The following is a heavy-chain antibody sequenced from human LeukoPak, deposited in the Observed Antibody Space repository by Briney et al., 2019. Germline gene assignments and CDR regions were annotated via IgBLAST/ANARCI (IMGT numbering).Heavy chain of an antibody. V-gene: IGHV3-30-3*01. CDR1: GFTFSSYA. CDR3: ARDRRRAARPAGNWFDP. J-gene: IGHJ5*02. Sequence: GGALRLSCAASGFTFSSYAMHWVRQAPGKGLEWVAVISYDGSNKYYADSVKGRFTISRDNSKNTLYLQMNGLRAEDTAVHYCARDRRRAARPAGNWFDPWGQGTLVTVSS. D-gene: IGHD6-6*01. CDR2: ISYDGSNK.